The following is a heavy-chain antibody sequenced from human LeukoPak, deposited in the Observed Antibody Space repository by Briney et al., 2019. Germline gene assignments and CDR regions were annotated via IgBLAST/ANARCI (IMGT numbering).Heavy chain of an antibody. Sequence: GGSLRLSCAASGFTFSYYWLHWVRQAPGKGLEWVSAISGSGGSTYYADSVKGRFTISRDNSKNTLYLQMNSLRAEDTAVYYCAKDSSIAVAGEFDYWGQGTLVTVSS. CDR1: GFTFSYYW. CDR2: ISGSGGST. J-gene: IGHJ4*02. D-gene: IGHD6-19*01. CDR3: AKDSSIAVAGEFDY. V-gene: IGHV3-23*01.